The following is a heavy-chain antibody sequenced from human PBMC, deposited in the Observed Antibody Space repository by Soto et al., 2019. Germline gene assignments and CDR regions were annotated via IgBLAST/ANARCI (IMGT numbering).Heavy chain of an antibody. J-gene: IGHJ4*02. CDR3: ARAREDSSGWAEYFEY. V-gene: IGHV1-46*01. CDR1: GYTFTSYY. Sequence: GASVKVSCKASGYTFTSYYMHWVRQAPGQGLEWMGIINPSGGSTSYAQKFQGRVTMTRDTSTSTVYMELSSLRSEDTAVYYCARAREDSSGWAEYFEYWGQGTLVTVSS. D-gene: IGHD6-19*01. CDR2: INPSGGST.